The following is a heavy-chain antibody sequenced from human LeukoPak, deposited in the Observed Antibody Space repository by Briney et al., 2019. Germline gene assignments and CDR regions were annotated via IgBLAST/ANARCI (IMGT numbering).Heavy chain of an antibody. CDR3: ARLHSGSYYTLDY. CDR1: GYSFPNYW. D-gene: IGHD1-26*01. J-gene: IGHJ4*02. CDR2: IYPRDSDT. V-gene: IGHV5-51*01. Sequence: GESLKISCKGSGYSFPNYWIAWVRQMPGKGLEWMGIIYPRDSDTRYSPSFEGQVTISADKYISTAYLQWSSLKASDTAMYYCARLHSGSYYTLDYWGQGTLVTVSS.